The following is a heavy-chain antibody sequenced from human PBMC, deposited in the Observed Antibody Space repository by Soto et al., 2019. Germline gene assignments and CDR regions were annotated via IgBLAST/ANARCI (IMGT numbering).Heavy chain of an antibody. CDR2: VIPILGTA. CDR3: ARLGHPGH. Sequence: QVQLVQSGAEVKKPGSSVKVSCTASGGSLRNSVISWVRQAPAQRLEWMGGVIPILGTANYAQKFQGRVTMTADEAPSTAYMDLSSLSPDGTAVYYCARLGHPGHWGPGTLVIVSS. CDR1: GGSLRNSV. V-gene: IGHV1-69*01. J-gene: IGHJ4*02.